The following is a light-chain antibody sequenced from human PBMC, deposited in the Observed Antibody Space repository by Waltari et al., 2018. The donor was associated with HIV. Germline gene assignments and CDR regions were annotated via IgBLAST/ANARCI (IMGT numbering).Light chain of an antibody. CDR1: QRIFYHSHSQNY. CDR3: QQYYTTPIT. J-gene: IGKJ5*01. Sequence: IVMTQSPDSLVFSPVERGTTIRRPSQRIFYHSHSQNYLAWYQQKPGQPPKLLIYWASTRESGVPDRFSGSGSGTAFTLSISSLQADDVALYYCQQYYTTPITFGQGTRLEIK. V-gene: IGKV4-1*01. CDR2: WAS.